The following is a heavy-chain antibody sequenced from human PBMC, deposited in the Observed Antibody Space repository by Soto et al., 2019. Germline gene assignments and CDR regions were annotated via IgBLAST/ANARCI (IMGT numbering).Heavy chain of an antibody. J-gene: IGHJ6*02. CDR1: GYTFTSYG. D-gene: IGHD3-22*01. CDR3: ARGDYDSSGSLLFYYYYYGMDV. V-gene: IGHV1-18*01. Sequence: ASVKVSCKASGYTFTSYGISWVRQAPGQGLEWMGWISAYNGNTNYAQKLQGRVTMTTDTSTSTAYMELRSLRSDDTAVYYCARGDYDSSGSLLFYYYYYGMDVWGQGTTVTVSS. CDR2: ISAYNGNT.